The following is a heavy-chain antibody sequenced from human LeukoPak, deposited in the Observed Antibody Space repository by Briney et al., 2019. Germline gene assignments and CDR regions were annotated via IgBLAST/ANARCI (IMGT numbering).Heavy chain of an antibody. V-gene: IGHV3-48*01. CDR3: AKDGGTHFDH. J-gene: IGHJ4*02. Sequence: GGSLRLSCAASGFTFSSYGMSWVRQAPGKGLEWVSYISSSGTTISYAQSVKGRFTITRDNAKNSLTLHMNTLRADDTAVYYCAKDGGTHFDHWGQGTLVTVSS. CDR2: ISSSGTTI. D-gene: IGHD1-26*01. CDR1: GFTFSSYG.